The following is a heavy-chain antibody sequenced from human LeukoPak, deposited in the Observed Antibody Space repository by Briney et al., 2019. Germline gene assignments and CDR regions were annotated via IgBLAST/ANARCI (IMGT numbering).Heavy chain of an antibody. CDR3: AKDAYIAAAGTDYFDY. J-gene: IGHJ4*02. CDR1: GFTFSSYG. V-gene: IGHV3-30*18. Sequence: PGRSLRLSCAASGFTFSSYGMHWVRQAPGKGLEWVAVISYDGSNKYYADSVKGRFTISRDNSKNTLYLQMNSLRAEDTAVYYCAKDAYIAAAGTDYFDYWGQGTLVTVSS. D-gene: IGHD6-13*01. CDR2: ISYDGSNK.